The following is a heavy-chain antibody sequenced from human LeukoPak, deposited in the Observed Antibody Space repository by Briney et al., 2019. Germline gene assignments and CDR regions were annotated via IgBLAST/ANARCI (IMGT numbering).Heavy chain of an antibody. Sequence: ASVKVSSKPSGYTFTIYYMHWVRQPPRQGLEWMGIINPSGGSTSYAQKFQGRVTMTRDTSTRTVYMELSSLRSDDTAVYYCARDHSSGFYYWGQGTLVTVSS. CDR3: ARDHSSGFYY. CDR1: GYTFTIYY. D-gene: IGHD6-19*01. CDR2: INPSGGST. J-gene: IGHJ4*02. V-gene: IGHV1-46*01.